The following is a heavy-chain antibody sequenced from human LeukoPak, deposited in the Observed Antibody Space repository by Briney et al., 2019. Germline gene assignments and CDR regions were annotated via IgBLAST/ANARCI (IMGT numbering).Heavy chain of an antibody. D-gene: IGHD6-19*01. Sequence: SETLSLTCTVSGGSISSYYWGWIRQPPGKGLEWIGYIYYSGSTHYSPSLKSRVTISVATSKNHFSLKLSSVTAADTAVYYCPRNSSGFEFYPRGQGTLATVS. CDR3: PRNSSGFEFYP. V-gene: IGHV4-59*01. CDR1: GGSISSYY. CDR2: IYYSGST. J-gene: IGHJ5*02.